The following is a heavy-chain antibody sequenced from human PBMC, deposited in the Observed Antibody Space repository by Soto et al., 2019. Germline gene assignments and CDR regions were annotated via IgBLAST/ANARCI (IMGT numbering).Heavy chain of an antibody. V-gene: IGHV4-59*08. CDR1: GGSMSSHK. Sequence: QVHLQESGPGLVKPSETLSLTCTVSGGSMSSHKWSWIRQPPGKGLEWIGYIHDSGDTSYNPSLKGRVTISVDTSRKEFALKLRSVPAADTAVYYCGGQGFGDLHGLVDVWGQGTMVTVSS. CDR2: IHDSGDT. CDR3: GGQGFGDLHGLVDV. D-gene: IGHD3-10*01. J-gene: IGHJ6*02.